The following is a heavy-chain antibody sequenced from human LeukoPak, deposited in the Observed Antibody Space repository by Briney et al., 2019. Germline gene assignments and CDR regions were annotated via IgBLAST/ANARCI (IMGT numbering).Heavy chain of an antibody. CDR1: GFTFSRSA. J-gene: IGHJ4*02. D-gene: IGHD6-13*01. V-gene: IGHV3-23*01. CDR3: VKGRISEDGLDF. CDR2: ISSSGNT. Sequence: GGSLRLSCATSGFTFSRSAMTWVRQTPGKGLDWVSSISSSGNTYYADSVKGRFTISRDNSKNMLYLQMNSLRAEDTAVYYCVKGRISEDGLDFWGQGTLVTVSS.